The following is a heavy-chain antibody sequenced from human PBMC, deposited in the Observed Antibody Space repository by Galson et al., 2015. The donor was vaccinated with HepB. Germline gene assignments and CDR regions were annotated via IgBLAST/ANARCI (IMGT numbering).Heavy chain of an antibody. D-gene: IGHD3-10*01. V-gene: IGHV1-2*02. CDR3: ARVAILWFGDLNWFDP. CDR1: GYTFTGYY. CDR2: INPNSGGT. J-gene: IGHJ5*02. Sequence: QSGAEVKKPGESLRISCKASGYTFTGYYMHWVRQAPGQGLEWMGWINPNSGGTNYAQKFQGRVTMTRDTSISTAYMELSRLRSDDTAVYYCARVAILWFGDLNWFDPWGQGTLVTVSS.